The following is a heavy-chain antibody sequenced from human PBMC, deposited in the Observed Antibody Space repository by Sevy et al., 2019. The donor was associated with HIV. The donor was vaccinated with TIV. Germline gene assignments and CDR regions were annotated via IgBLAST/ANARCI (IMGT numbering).Heavy chain of an antibody. CDR3: ARDRLRAVAGIGRPGYYYYCMDV. Sequence: GGSLRLSCAASGFTFSSYSMNWVRQAPGKGLEWVSYISSSSSTIYYADSVKGRFTISRDNAKNSLYLQMNSLRDEDTAVYYCARDRLRAVAGIGRPGYYYYCMDVWGQGTTVTVSS. V-gene: IGHV3-48*02. D-gene: IGHD6-19*01. J-gene: IGHJ6*02. CDR2: ISSSSSTI. CDR1: GFTFSSYS.